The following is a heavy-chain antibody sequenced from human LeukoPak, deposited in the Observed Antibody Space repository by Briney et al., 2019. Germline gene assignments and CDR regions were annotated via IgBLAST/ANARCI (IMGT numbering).Heavy chain of an antibody. CDR2: INHSGST. J-gene: IGHJ4*02. CDR1: GGSFSGYY. D-gene: IGHD5-18*01. Sequence: SETLSLTCAVYGGSFSGYYWSWIRQPPGKGLEWIGEINHSGSTNYNPSLKSRVTISVDTPKNQFSLKLSSVTAADTAVYYRARGGYSYGHDYWGQGTLVTVSS. CDR3: ARGGYSYGHDY. V-gene: IGHV4-34*01.